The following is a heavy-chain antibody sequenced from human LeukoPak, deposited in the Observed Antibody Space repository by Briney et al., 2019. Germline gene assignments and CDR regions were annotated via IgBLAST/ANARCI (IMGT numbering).Heavy chain of an antibody. V-gene: IGHV3-73*01. J-gene: IGHJ4*02. Sequence: GSLRLSCAASGFTFSGSAMHWVRRASGKGLEWVGRIRSKANSYATAYAASVKGRFTISRDDSKNTAYLQMNSLKTEDTAVYYCRGVPAAGGVDYWGQGTLVTVSS. CDR1: GFTFSGSA. CDR3: RGVPAAGGVDY. D-gene: IGHD6-25*01. CDR2: IRSKANSYAT.